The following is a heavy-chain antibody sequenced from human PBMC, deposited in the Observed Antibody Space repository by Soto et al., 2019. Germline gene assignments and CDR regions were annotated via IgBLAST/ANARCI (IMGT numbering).Heavy chain of an antibody. J-gene: IGHJ4*02. CDR1: GGSISSGGYS. CDR2: IYHSGST. CDR3: AGGIAARPLGY. Sequence: QLQLQESGSGLVKPSQTLSLTCAGSGGSISSGGYSWSWILQPPGKGLEWIGYIYHSGSTYYNPSLKSRVTISVDRSKNQFSLKLGSVTAADTAVYYCAGGIAARPLGYWGQGTLVTVSS. D-gene: IGHD6-6*01. V-gene: IGHV4-30-2*01.